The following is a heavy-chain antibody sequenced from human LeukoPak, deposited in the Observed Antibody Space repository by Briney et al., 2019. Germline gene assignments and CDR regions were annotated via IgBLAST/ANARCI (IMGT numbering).Heavy chain of an antibody. CDR3: AKGDAGYYGYFDY. D-gene: IGHD3-9*01. Sequence: GGSLRLSCAASGFTFSSYAMSWVRQAPGKGLGWVSAISGSGGSTYYAASVKGRFTISGDNSKNTLYLQMNSLRAEDTAVYYCAKGDAGYYGYFDYWGQGTLVTVSS. J-gene: IGHJ4*02. V-gene: IGHV3-23*01. CDR2: ISGSGGST. CDR1: GFTFSSYA.